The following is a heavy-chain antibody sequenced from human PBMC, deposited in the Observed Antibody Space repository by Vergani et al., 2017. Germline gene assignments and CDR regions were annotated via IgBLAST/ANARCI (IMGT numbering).Heavy chain of an antibody. CDR3: ARHEAGATILYPFDY. CDR1: GYSFTSYW. J-gene: IGHJ4*02. CDR2: IYPGDSDT. V-gene: IGHV5-51*01. Sequence: EVQLVQSGAEVKKPGESLKISCKGSGYSFTSYWIGWVRQMPGKGLEWMGIIYPGDSDTSYSPSFQGQVTISADKSISTAYLQWSSLKASDTAMYYRARHEAGATILYPFDYWGQGTLVTVSS. D-gene: IGHD1-26*01.